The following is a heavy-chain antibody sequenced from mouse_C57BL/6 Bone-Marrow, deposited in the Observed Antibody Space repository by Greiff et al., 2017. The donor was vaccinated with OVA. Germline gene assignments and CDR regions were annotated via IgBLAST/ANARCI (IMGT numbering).Heavy chain of an antibody. CDR2: ISSGGDYI. Sequence: EVKLVESGEGLVKPGGSLKLSCAASGFTFSSYAMSWVRQTPEKRLEWVAYISSGGDYIYYADTVKGRFTISRDNARNTLYLQMSSLKSEDTAMYYCTSNYDGENAMDYWGQGTSVTVSS. J-gene: IGHJ4*01. CDR3: TSNYDGENAMDY. CDR1: GFTFSSYA. V-gene: IGHV5-9-1*02. D-gene: IGHD2-4*01.